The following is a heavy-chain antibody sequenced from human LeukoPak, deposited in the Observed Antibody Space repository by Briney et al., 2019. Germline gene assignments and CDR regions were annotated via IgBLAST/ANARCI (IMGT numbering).Heavy chain of an antibody. D-gene: IGHD1-26*01. CDR3: ARLSIVGATNSDY. V-gene: IGHV4-38-2*02. Sequence: SETLSLTCTVSGYSVSSGYYWGWIRQPPGKGLEWIGSIYHSGSTYYNPSLKSRVTISVDTSKNQFSLKLSSVTAADTAVYYCARLSIVGATNSDYWGQGTLVTVSS. CDR1: GYSVSSGYY. CDR2: IYHSGST. J-gene: IGHJ4*02.